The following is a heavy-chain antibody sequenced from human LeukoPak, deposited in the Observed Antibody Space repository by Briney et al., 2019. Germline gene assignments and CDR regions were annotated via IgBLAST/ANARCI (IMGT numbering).Heavy chain of an antibody. CDR1: GGSFSDYT. CDR3: ARLGLYTSSWYRFYYFDY. J-gene: IGHJ4*02. Sequence: SETLSLTCGVHGGSFSDYTWSWIRQPPGKGLEWIGEINHSGGTSYSPSLKSRFTISVDTSKNQFSLKLSSETAADTAVYYCARLGLYTSSWYRFYYFDYWGQGTLVTVSS. D-gene: IGHD6-13*01. CDR2: INHSGGT. V-gene: IGHV4-34*01.